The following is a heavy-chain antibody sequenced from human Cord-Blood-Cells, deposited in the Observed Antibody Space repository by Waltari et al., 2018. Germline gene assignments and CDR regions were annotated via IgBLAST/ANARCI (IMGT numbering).Heavy chain of an antibody. CDR3: ARAPDYGDYLGSAIDY. V-gene: IGHV4-31*03. D-gene: IGHD4-17*01. Sequence: QVQPQESGPGLVKPYQNLSLTCTVSGGDISSGGYYCSLIPQHLGKGLEWIGYIYYSGSTYYNPSLKSRVTISVDTSKNQFSLKLSSVTAADTAVYYCARAPDYGDYLGSAIDYWGQGTLVTVSS. J-gene: IGHJ4*02. CDR1: GGDISSGGYY. CDR2: IYYSGST.